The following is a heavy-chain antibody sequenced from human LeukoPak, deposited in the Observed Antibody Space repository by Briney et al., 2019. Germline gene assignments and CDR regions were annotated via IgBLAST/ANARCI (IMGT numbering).Heavy chain of an antibody. CDR3: AREVSPCSSTSCCIYYYYGMDV. Sequence: GGSLRLSCAASGFTFSSYWMSWVRQAPGKGLEWVANIKQDGSEKYYVDSVKGRFTISRDNAKNSLYLQMNSLRAEDTAVYYCAREVSPCSSTSCCIYYYYGMDVWGQGTTVTVSS. CDR1: GFTFSSYW. D-gene: IGHD2-2*01. V-gene: IGHV3-7*01. CDR2: IKQDGSEK. J-gene: IGHJ6*02.